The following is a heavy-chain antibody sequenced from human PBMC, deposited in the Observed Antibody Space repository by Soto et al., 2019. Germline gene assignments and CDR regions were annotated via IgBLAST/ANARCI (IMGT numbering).Heavy chain of an antibody. V-gene: IGHV6-1*01. CDR3: VRLIGNSWLDS. D-gene: IGHD3-16*01. J-gene: IGHJ5*01. CDR1: GDSVSSNHAT. CDR2: TYYRSNWYY. Sequence: VQLQQSGPGLVKPSQTLSLTCAISGDSVSSNHATWDWIRQSPSRVLEWLGRTYYRSNWYYDYALSVKSRITINPDTSNNQLSLQLTSVPPDDTAVYYCVRLIGNSWLDSWGQGPLVTVSS.